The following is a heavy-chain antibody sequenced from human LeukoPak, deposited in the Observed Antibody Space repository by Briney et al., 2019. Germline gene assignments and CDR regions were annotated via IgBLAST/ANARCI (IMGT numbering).Heavy chain of an antibody. CDR2: IYTSGST. Sequence: PSETLSLTCTVSGGSISSYYWSWIRQPAGKGLEWIGRIYTSGSTNYNPSLKSRVTMSVDTSKNQFSLKLSSVTAADTAVYYCARDRGSSGWYKDAFDIWGQGTMVTVSS. D-gene: IGHD6-19*01. CDR1: GGSISSYY. J-gene: IGHJ3*02. V-gene: IGHV4-4*07. CDR3: ARDRGSSGWYKDAFDI.